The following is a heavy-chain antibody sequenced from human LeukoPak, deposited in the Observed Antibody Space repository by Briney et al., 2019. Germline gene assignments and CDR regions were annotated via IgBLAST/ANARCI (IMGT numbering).Heavy chain of an antibody. V-gene: IGHV4-59*01. CDR2: IYYSGST. J-gene: IGHJ6*02. D-gene: IGHD3-10*01. Sequence: SETLSLTCTVSGGSISSYCWSWIRQPPGKGLEWIGYIYYSGSTNYNPSLKSRVAISVDTSKNQFSLKLSSVTAADTAVYYCARGDYYGSGSYYNDYYYGMDVWGQGTTVTVSS. CDR1: GGSISSYC. CDR3: ARGDYYGSGSYYNDYYYGMDV.